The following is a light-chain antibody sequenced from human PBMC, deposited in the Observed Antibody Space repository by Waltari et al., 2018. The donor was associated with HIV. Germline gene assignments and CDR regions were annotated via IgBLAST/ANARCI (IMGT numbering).Light chain of an antibody. CDR3: QQYGSSTSYT. Sequence: EIVLTQSPATLSLSPGERATLSCGASQAVSNNYLAWYQQKPGLAPRLLIYDASRRATGIPDRFSGSGSGTDFTLTISRLEPEDFVVYYCQQYGSSTSYTFGQGTKLEIK. CDR2: DAS. J-gene: IGKJ2*01. V-gene: IGKV3D-20*01. CDR1: QAVSNNY.